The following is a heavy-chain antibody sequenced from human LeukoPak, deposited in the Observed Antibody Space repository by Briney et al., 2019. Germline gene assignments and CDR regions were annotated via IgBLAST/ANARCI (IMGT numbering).Heavy chain of an antibody. J-gene: IGHJ6*03. V-gene: IGHV3-23*01. Sequence: GGTLRLSCEASGFTFSTYGMSWVRQAPGKGLEWISAISGSGGSTYYADSVKGRFTLSRDNSRNTLYLQMNSLRSDDTAVYYCARDVTTVTPLGYYYYMDVWGKGTTVTISS. CDR1: GFTFSTYG. CDR2: ISGSGGST. D-gene: IGHD4-17*01. CDR3: ARDVTTVTPLGYYYYMDV.